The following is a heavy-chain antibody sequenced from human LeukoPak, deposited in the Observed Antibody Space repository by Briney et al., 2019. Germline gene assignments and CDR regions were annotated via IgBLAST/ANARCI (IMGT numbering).Heavy chain of an antibody. CDR3: ARDYYYGFYY. V-gene: IGHV3-74*01. CDR2: INRDGSIT. Sequence: QPGGSLRLSCAASGFTFSTSWMHWVRQAPGKGLVWVSGINRDGSITSYADSVKGRFTISRDNAKNSLYPQMSSLRDEDTAMYYCARDYYYGFYYWGQGTLVTVSS. J-gene: IGHJ4*02. D-gene: IGHD3-10*01. CDR1: GFTFSTSW.